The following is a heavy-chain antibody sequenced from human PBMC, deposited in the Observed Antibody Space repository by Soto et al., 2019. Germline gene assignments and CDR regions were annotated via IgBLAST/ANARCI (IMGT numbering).Heavy chain of an antibody. V-gene: IGHV3-23*01. CDR3: AGERSALPGARDAMDV. J-gene: IGHJ6*02. CDR1: GFTFSNYA. Sequence: EVQLLESGGGLVQPGGSLRLSCAASGFTFSNYAITWVRQAPGKGLDWISSVSTDGGNTYYADSVKGRFTISRDNAKKSVYLEMNSLTADDTAVYYCAGERSALPGARDAMDVWGQGTTVTVSS. CDR2: VSTDGGNT. D-gene: IGHD1-26*01.